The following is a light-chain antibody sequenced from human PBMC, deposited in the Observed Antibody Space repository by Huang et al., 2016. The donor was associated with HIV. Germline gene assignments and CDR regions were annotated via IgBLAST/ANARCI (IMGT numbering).Light chain of an antibody. CDR1: QSVSNE. CDR3: QQYNDWPWT. CDR2: GAT. Sequence: EIVMTQSPGTLSVSPGERATLSCRASQSVSNEVAWFQQKPGQAPRLLIYGATIRPSGTPAGFSGSGSGTEFTLTISSLQSEDFAIYYCQQYNDWPWTFGQGTKVEIK. J-gene: IGKJ1*01. V-gene: IGKV3-15*01.